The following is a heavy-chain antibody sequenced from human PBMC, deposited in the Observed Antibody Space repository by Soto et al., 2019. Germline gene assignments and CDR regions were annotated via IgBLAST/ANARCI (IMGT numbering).Heavy chain of an antibody. CDR2: IYYSGST. CDR3: ARDSTRGYFDYQLDV. CDR1: GGSISSGGYY. J-gene: IGHJ6*02. V-gene: IGHV4-31*03. Sequence: SETLSLTCTVSGGSISSGGYYWSWIRQHPGKGLEWIGYIYYSGSTYYNPSLKSRVTISVDTSKNQFSLKLSSVTAADTAVYYCARDSTRGYFDYQLDVWGQGTTVT. D-gene: IGHD3-9*01.